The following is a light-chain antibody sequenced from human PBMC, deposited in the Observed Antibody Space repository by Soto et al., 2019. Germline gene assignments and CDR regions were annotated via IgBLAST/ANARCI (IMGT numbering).Light chain of an antibody. CDR2: AAS. V-gene: IGKV1-27*01. J-gene: IGKJ3*01. Sequence: DIQMTQSPSSLSASVGDRVTITCRASQGISNYLAWYQQKPGKVPKLLIYAASTLQSGVPSRCSGSGSGTYFTLTISSLQPEDVATYYCQKYNSVPPFTFGPGTKVNIK. CDR1: QGISNY. CDR3: QKYNSVPPFT.